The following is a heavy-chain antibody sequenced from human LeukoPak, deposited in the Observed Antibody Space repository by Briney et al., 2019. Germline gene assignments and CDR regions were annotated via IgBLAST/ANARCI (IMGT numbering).Heavy chain of an antibody. Sequence: ASVKVSCKASGYTFTGYYMHWVRQAPGQGLEWMGIINPSGGSTSYAQKFQGRVTMTRDMSTSTVYMELSSLRSEDTAVYYCARDGASGSPFDYWGQGTLVTVSS. D-gene: IGHD1-26*01. J-gene: IGHJ4*02. CDR2: INPSGGST. V-gene: IGHV1-46*01. CDR3: ARDGASGSPFDY. CDR1: GYTFTGYY.